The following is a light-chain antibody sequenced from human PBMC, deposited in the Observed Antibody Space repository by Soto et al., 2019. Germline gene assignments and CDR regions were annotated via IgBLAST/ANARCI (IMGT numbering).Light chain of an antibody. Sequence: IVLTQSPATLSSFPGDRVTLSCRASQYINTRLAWYQHRPGQAPRLLIYQTSLGAAGIPARFSASGSGTDFTLTISVVQPEDFALYYCHQRQSWPRTFGQGTKVDIK. CDR1: QYINTR. CDR3: HQRQSWPRT. V-gene: IGKV3-11*01. CDR2: QTS. J-gene: IGKJ1*01.